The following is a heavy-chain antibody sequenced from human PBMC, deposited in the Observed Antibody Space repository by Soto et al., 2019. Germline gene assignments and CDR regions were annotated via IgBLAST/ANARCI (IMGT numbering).Heavy chain of an antibody. J-gene: IGHJ6*03. Sequence: ASVKVSCKASGGTFSSYTISWVRQAPGQGLEWMGRIIPILGIANYAQKFQGRVTITADKSTSTAYMELSSLRSEDTAVYYCAREGVGEVALEYYYYYMDVWGKGTTVTVSS. CDR3: AREGVGEVALEYYYYYMDV. V-gene: IGHV1-69*04. CDR2: IIPILGIA. CDR1: GGTFSSYT. D-gene: IGHD2-15*01.